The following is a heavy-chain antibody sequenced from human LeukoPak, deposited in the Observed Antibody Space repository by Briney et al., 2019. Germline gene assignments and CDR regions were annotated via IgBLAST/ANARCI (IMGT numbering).Heavy chain of an antibody. CDR2: INHSGST. Sequence: SGTLSLTCAVYGGSFSGYYWSWIRQPPGKGLEWIGEINHSGSTNYNPSLKSRVTISVDTSKNQFSLKLSSVTAADTAVYYCARGQRIAAAGGREFNWFDPWGQGTLVTVSS. V-gene: IGHV4-34*01. CDR3: ARGQRIAAAGGREFNWFDP. CDR1: GGSFSGYY. J-gene: IGHJ5*02. D-gene: IGHD6-13*01.